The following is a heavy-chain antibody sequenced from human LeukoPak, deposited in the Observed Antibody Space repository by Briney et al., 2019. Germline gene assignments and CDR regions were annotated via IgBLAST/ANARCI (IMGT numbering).Heavy chain of an antibody. CDR2: IYYSGST. Sequence: SETLSVTCTVSGGSISSYYWSWIRQPPGEGLEWIGYIYYSGSTNYNPSLQSRVTISVETSKNQFSLKLSSVTAADTAVYYCARGGYYDSWSGYLAYWGQGTLVTVSS. CDR3: ARGGYYDSWSGYLAY. V-gene: IGHV4-59*01. D-gene: IGHD3-3*01. CDR1: GGSISSYY. J-gene: IGHJ4*02.